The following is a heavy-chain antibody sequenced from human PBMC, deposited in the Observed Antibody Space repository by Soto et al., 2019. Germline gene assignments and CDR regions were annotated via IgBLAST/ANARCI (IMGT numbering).Heavy chain of an antibody. Sequence: QVQVEEFGGGVVQPGRSLRLSCAGPTFTFSDFGFHWVRQAPGKGLEWVAMISYDGSDQYYGDSVQGRFTIYRDDSKNTVYLQMNSLRDEDTAMYYCAKSTYCNGGSCYPQYWGPGTLVTVSS. CDR1: TFTFSDFG. J-gene: IGHJ4*02. CDR3: AKSTYCNGGSCYPQY. V-gene: IGHV3-30*18. D-gene: IGHD2-15*01. CDR2: ISYDGSDQ.